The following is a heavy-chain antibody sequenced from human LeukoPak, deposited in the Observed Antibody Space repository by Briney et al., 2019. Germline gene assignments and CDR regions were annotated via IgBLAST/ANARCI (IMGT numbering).Heavy chain of an antibody. CDR2: INPNSGGT. D-gene: IGHD2-15*01. CDR3: ATQTPTEYCSGGSCYSAVP. CDR1: GYTFTGYY. V-gene: IGHV1-2*02. J-gene: IGHJ5*02. Sequence: ASVKVSCKASGYTFTGYYMHWVRQAPGQGLEWMGWINPNSGGTNYAQKFQGRVTMTRDTSISTAYMELSRLRSDDTAVYYCATQTPTEYCSGGSCYSAVPWGQGTLVTLAS.